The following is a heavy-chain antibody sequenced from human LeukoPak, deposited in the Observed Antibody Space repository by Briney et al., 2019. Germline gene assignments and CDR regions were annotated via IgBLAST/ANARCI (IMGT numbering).Heavy chain of an antibody. V-gene: IGHV1-2*02. J-gene: IGHJ4*02. D-gene: IGHD5-24*01. CDR2: ITPTRGAT. Sequence: AAVKVSCKASGYTFTDYYMHWVRQARGQGVESMVCITPTRGATNYPQKFPGTVTMTRDTSITTAYMELSRLRSDDTAVYYCARIGYNHYFDYWGQGTLVTVSS. CDR3: ARIGYNHYFDY. CDR1: GYTFTDYY.